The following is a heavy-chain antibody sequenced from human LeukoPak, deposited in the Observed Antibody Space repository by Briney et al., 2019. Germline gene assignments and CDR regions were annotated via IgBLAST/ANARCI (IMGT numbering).Heavy chain of an antibody. Sequence: SSETLSLTCAVSGASLNTSDFYWAWIRQPPGKGLEWLGTVHSFGSTYYDPSLRSRLTMSIDTSNSQFSLSLTSVTAADTAMYYCARVVATTSHHDAFDIWGQGTMVTVSS. D-gene: IGHD2-15*01. CDR3: ARVVATTSHHDAFDI. J-gene: IGHJ3*02. CDR1: GASLNTSDFY. CDR2: VHSFGST. V-gene: IGHV4-39*07.